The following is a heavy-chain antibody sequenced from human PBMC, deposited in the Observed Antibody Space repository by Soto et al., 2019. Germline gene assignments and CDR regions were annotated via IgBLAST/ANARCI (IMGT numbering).Heavy chain of an antibody. CDR3: ARGGCSSTSCYFDYYYYGMDV. V-gene: IGHV3-53*04. CDR1: GFTVSSNY. D-gene: IGHD2-2*01. Sequence: EVQLVESGGGLVQPGGSLRLSCAASGFTVSSNYMSWVRQAPGKGLEWVSVIYSGGSTYYADSVKGRFTISRHNSKNTLYLQMNSLRAEDTAVYYCARGGCSSTSCYFDYYYYGMDVWGQGTTVTVSS. J-gene: IGHJ6*02. CDR2: IYSGGST.